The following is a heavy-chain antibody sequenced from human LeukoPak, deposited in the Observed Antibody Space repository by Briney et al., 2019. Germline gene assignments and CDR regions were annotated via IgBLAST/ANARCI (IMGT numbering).Heavy chain of an antibody. Sequence: GGSLRLSCAASGFTFSTHGMHWVRQAPGKGLEWVAAISYHGNNKYYADSVKGRFTISRDNSKNTLYVQMNSLRAEDTAVYYCAKHRTLYCGSTSCYLSWFDPWGQGTLVTVSS. CDR2: ISYHGNNK. CDR1: GFTFSTHG. J-gene: IGHJ5*02. V-gene: IGHV3-30*18. D-gene: IGHD2-2*01. CDR3: AKHRTLYCGSTSCYLSWFDP.